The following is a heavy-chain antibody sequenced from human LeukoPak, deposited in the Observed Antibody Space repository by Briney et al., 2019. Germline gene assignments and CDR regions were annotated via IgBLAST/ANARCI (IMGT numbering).Heavy chain of an antibody. CDR3: ARGTLKAAATDFDY. J-gene: IGHJ4*02. D-gene: IGHD6-13*01. Sequence: GGSLRLSCAASGFTFSSYGMNWVRQAPGKGLEWVSGINWNGGSTGYADSVKGRFTISRDNAKNSLYLQMNSLRAEDTALYYCARGTLKAAATDFDYWGQGTLVTVSS. CDR2: INWNGGST. V-gene: IGHV3-20*04. CDR1: GFTFSSYG.